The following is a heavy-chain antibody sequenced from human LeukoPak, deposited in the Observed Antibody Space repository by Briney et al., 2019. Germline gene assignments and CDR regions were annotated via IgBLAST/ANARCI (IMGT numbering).Heavy chain of an antibody. D-gene: IGHD6-25*01. V-gene: IGHV1-8*03. CDR1: GYTFTNYH. J-gene: IGHJ4*02. CDR3: ARTTSFTASGYDY. Sequence: ASVTVSCTASGYTFTNYHINWVRQATGRGLEWMGWMNPNNGDSGYAQKFQGRVTITRDTSISTSYMELRSLRSDDTAVYFCARTTSFTASGYDYWGQGTLVTVSS. CDR2: MNPNNGDS.